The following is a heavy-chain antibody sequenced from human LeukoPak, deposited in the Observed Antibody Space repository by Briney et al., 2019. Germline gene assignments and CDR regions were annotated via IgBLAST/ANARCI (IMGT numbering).Heavy chain of an antibody. J-gene: IGHJ4*02. D-gene: IGHD3-22*01. CDR1: GFTFSSYW. V-gene: IGHV3-74*01. CDR3: ASPLAAYYYDSSGYYYRY. Sequence: SGGSLRLSCAASGFTFSSYWMPWVRQAPGKGLVWVSRINSDGSSTSYADSVKGRFTISRDNAKNTLYLQMNSLRAEDTAVYYCASPLAAYYYDSSGYYYRYWGQGTLVTVSS. CDR2: INSDGSST.